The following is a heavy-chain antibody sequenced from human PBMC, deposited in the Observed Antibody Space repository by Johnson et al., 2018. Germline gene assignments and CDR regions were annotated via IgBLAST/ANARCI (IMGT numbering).Heavy chain of an antibody. V-gene: IGHV3-33*01. Sequence: QVQLQESGGGVVQPGTSLTLSCFTSGVTVTSYTWHWVRQAPGKGLEWVAVIWYDGSQTVYGDSVKGRSTISRDNSNVYLQMTSLRDEDKAVYFCARDRPSSLPNDALDLWGLGTMVTVSS. D-gene: IGHD6-19*01. CDR3: ARDRPSSLPNDALDL. J-gene: IGHJ3*01. CDR1: GVTVTSYT. CDR2: IWYDGSQT.